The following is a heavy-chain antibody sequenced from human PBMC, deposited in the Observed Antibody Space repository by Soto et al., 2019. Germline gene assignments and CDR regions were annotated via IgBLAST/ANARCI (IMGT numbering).Heavy chain of an antibody. CDR3: ARSIVVVTATDAFDI. Sequence: SGPTLVNPTQTLTLTCTFSGFSLSTSGMCVSWIRQPPGKALEWLARIDWDDDKYYSTSLKTRLTISKDTSKNQVVLTMTNMDPVDTATYYCARSIVVVTATDAFDIWGQGTMVTVSS. CDR1: GFSLSTSGMC. V-gene: IGHV2-70*11. CDR2: IDWDDDK. D-gene: IGHD2-21*02. J-gene: IGHJ3*02.